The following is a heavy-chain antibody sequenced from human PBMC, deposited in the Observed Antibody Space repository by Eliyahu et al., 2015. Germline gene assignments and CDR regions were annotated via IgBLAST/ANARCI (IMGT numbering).Heavy chain of an antibody. CDR3: ARMRGGAPV. V-gene: IGHV2-26*01. Sequence: QVTLKESGPVLVKPTETLTLTCTVSGFSLSSGDMGVTWIRQAPGKALECLAHIFSNGEKFYSPSLQHKLTISRDASRRQVVLIVTDVDRMDTGTYYCARMRGGAPVWGPGTTVTVSS. D-gene: IGHD3-10*01. CDR2: IFSNGEK. CDR1: GFSLSSGDMG. J-gene: IGHJ6*02.